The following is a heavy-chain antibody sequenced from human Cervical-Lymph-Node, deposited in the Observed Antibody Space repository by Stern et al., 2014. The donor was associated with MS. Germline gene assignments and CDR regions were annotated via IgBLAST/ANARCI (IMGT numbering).Heavy chain of an antibody. D-gene: IGHD1-14*01. Sequence: VQLVESGAEVKKPGSSVMVSCKASGGTFSDNAFSWVRQAPGQGLEWMGGTIPILGSANYAQKFQVRFTITADESTTTAYLELTSLRSDDTAIYYCARDSEILFAMDVWGQGTTVTVSS. V-gene: IGHV1-69*01. CDR1: GGTFSDNA. CDR3: ARDSEILFAMDV. CDR2: TIPILGSA. J-gene: IGHJ6*02.